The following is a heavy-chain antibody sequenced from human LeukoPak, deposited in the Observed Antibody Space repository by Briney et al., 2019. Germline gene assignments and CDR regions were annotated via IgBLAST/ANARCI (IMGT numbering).Heavy chain of an antibody. CDR1: GFIFSRHQ. CDR3: VRDRGPGGSHFDF. Sequence: PVASLRLSCAASGFIFSRHQMDWARQAPGKGLEWVAYTSEDGVYSTGYAAFVKGRFTISRDDAKNSLYVPMDYLSAEDTALYYCVRDRGPGGSHFDFWGQGTLVTVSS. V-gene: IGHV3-48*03. J-gene: IGHJ4*02. D-gene: IGHD2-8*02. CDR2: TSEDGVYST.